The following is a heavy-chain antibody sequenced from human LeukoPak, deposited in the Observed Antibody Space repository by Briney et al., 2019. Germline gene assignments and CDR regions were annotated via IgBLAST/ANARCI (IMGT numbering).Heavy chain of an antibody. Sequence: SETLSLTCTVSGASISSYYWNWLRQTPGKGLAWIGYIYYSGSHKYSPSHKSRVAISLDTSKKQFSLRLNSVTAADTAVYYCARDTSNYDSSGYYYFDYWGQGTLVTVSS. V-gene: IGHV4-59*01. CDR3: ARDTSNYDSSGYYYFDY. CDR2: IYYSGSH. D-gene: IGHD3-22*01. J-gene: IGHJ4*02. CDR1: GASISSYY.